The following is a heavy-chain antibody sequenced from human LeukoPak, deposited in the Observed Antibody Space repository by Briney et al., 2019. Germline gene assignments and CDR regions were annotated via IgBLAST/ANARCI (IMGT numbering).Heavy chain of an antibody. Sequence: ASVKVSCKASGYTFTSYDINWVRQAPGQGLEWMGWMNPNSGNTAYAQKFQGRVTITRNTSISTAYMELSSLRSEDTAVYYCARGAGGSSHFDYWGQGTLVTVSS. CDR1: GYTFTSYD. CDR3: ARGAGGSSHFDY. CDR2: MNPNSGNT. V-gene: IGHV1-8*03. D-gene: IGHD1-26*01. J-gene: IGHJ4*02.